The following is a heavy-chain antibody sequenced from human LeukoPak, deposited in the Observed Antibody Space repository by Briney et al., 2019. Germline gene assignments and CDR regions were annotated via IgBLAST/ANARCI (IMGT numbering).Heavy chain of an antibody. Sequence: GESLRLSCAASGFRFSDYWMTWVRQAPGKGLECVSNIKTDGSAKYYPDSVKGRFTVSRDNAKNSLYLQMNNMRVEDTAIYYCKKDLNHDSSGWGQGTLVTVSS. CDR2: IKTDGSAK. D-gene: IGHD3-22*01. CDR1: GFRFSDYW. CDR3: KKDLNHDSSG. J-gene: IGHJ4*02. V-gene: IGHV3-7*01.